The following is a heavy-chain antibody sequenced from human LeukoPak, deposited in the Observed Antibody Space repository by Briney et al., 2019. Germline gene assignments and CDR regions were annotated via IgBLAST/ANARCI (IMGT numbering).Heavy chain of an antibody. J-gene: IGHJ4*02. D-gene: IGHD3-22*01. V-gene: IGHV1-2*02. CDR2: INPNSGGT. Sequence: VASVKVSCKASGYTFTGYYMHWVRQAPGQGLEWMGWINPNSGGTNYAQKFQGRVTMTRDTSISTAYMELSRLRSDDTAVYYCARDSLGTAYYYDSSGYYRGTVWGQGTLVTVSS. CDR1: GYTFTGYY. CDR3: ARDSLGTAYYYDSSGYYRGTV.